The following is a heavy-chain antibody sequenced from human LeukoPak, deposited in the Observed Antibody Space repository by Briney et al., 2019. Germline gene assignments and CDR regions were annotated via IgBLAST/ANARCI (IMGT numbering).Heavy chain of an antibody. CDR3: AREGYYDSSGYSIRFSY. CDR1: GFTFSNNW. D-gene: IGHD3-22*01. Sequence: GGSLRLSCAASGFTFSNNWMHWVRQAPGKGLVWVSRINSDGRTTIYADSVKGRFTISRDNAKNTLYLQMNSLRAEDTAVYYCAREGYYDSSGYSIRFSYWGQGTLVTVAS. J-gene: IGHJ4*02. V-gene: IGHV3-74*01. CDR2: INSDGRTT.